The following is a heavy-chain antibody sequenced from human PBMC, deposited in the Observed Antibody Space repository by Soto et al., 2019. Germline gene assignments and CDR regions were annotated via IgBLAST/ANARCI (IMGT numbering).Heavy chain of an antibody. J-gene: IGHJ4*02. CDR3: TPLALKYNSDWYPLSD. CDR1: GFTFSNVW. CDR2: IKSETDGGTI. D-gene: IGHD6-19*01. Sequence: EVQLVESGGGLVKPGGSLRLSCAGSGFTFSNVWMNWVRQAPGKGLEWVGRIKSETDGGTIDYAALVKGRFTISRDDSNNPLYLQMNSLKTEDTATYYCTPLALKYNSDWYPLSDWGQGTRVTVSS. V-gene: IGHV3-15*07.